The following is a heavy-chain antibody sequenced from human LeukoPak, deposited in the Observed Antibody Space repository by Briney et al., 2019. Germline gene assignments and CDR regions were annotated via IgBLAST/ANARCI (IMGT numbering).Heavy chain of an antibody. Sequence: PGGSLRLSCAASGFTFSSYAMSWVRQAPGKGLEWVSAISGSGGSTYYADSVKGRFAISRDDARNSLYLQMNSLRAEDTAVYYCASGTTSRDWGQGTLVTVSS. V-gene: IGHV3-23*01. CDR2: ISGSGGST. D-gene: IGHD2/OR15-2a*01. CDR3: ASGTTSRD. J-gene: IGHJ4*02. CDR1: GFTFSSYA.